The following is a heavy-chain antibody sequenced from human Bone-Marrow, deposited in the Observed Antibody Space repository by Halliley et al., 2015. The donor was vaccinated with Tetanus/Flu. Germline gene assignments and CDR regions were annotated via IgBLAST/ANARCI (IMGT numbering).Heavy chain of an antibody. V-gene: IGHV4-4*02. CDR1: GASTSSNW. CDR2: TYHSRST. Sequence: SLRLSCAVSGASTSSNWWSWVRQSPGKGLEWIGETYHSRSTNYNPSLKSRVIISLDTSKNQFSLNLNSVTAADTAVYYCARHLGTRGTRGFDYWGQGTQVTVSS. J-gene: IGHJ4*02. D-gene: IGHD2-15*01. CDR3: ARHLGTRGTRGFDY.